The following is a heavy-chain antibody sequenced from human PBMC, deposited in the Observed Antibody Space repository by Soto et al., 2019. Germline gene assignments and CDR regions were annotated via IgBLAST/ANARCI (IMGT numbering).Heavy chain of an antibody. V-gene: IGHV4-30-2*01. CDR3: ARSQQLTHLDY. CDR1: CGSISSGGYS. CDR2: IYHSGST. J-gene: IGHJ4*02. D-gene: IGHD6-13*01. Sequence: SETLSLTCAFSCGSISSGGYSWSWIRQPPGKGLEWIGYIYHSGSTYYNPSLKSRVTISVDRSKNQFSLKLSSVSAADTAVYYCARSQQLTHLDYWGQGTLVTVSS.